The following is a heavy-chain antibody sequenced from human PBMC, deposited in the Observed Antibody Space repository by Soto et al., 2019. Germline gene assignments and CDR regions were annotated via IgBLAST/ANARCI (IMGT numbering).Heavy chain of an antibody. V-gene: IGHV4-59*08. CDR2: IYYSGST. J-gene: IGHJ4*02. CDR3: AKKAHSYYYGSGSCFDS. Sequence: SQTLSLTCTVSGGSISSYYWSWIRQPPGKGLEWIGYIYYSGSTNYNPSLKGRVTISVDTSKNPFSLKLSSVTAEDTAVYYCAKKAHSYYYGSGSCFDSWGQGTLVTVSS. CDR1: GGSISSYY. D-gene: IGHD3-10*01.